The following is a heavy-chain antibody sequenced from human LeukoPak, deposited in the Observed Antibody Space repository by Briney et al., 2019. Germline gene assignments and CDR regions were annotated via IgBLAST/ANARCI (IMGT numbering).Heavy chain of an antibody. D-gene: IGHD2-21*01. V-gene: IGHV4-31*03. CDR1: GGSISSGGYY. J-gene: IGHJ4*02. Sequence: SQTLSLTCTVSGGSISSGGYYWSWIRQHPGKGLEWIGYIYYSGSTNYNPSLKSRVTISVDTSKNQFSLKLSSVTAADTAVYYCARGGDDYGDYWGQGTLVTVSS. CDR3: ARGGDDYGDY. CDR2: IYYSGST.